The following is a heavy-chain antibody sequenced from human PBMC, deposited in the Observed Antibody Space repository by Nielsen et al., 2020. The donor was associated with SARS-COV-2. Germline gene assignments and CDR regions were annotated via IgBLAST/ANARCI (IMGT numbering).Heavy chain of an antibody. CDR3: ARGIVVVPAAISFDY. J-gene: IGHJ4*02. D-gene: IGHD2-2*01. CDR1: GFTFSSYA. Sequence: GESLKISCAASGFTFSSYAMSWVRQAPGKGLEWVANIKQDGSEKYYVDSVKGRFTISRDNAKNSLYLQMNSLRAEDTAVYYCARGIVVVPAAISFDYWGQGTLVTVSS. V-gene: IGHV3-7*01. CDR2: IKQDGSEK.